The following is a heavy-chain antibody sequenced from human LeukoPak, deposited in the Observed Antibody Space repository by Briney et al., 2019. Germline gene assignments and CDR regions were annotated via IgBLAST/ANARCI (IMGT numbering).Heavy chain of an antibody. CDR1: GGSISSSNW. D-gene: IGHD3-9*01. V-gene: IGHV4-61*02. CDR3: ARGFDAHNAFDI. Sequence: SETLSLTCAVSGGSISSSNWWSWVRQPAGKGLEWIGRIYTSGSTNYNPSLKSRVTISVDTSKNQFSLKLSSVTAADTAVYYCARGFDAHNAFDIWGQGTMVTVSS. CDR2: IYTSGST. J-gene: IGHJ3*02.